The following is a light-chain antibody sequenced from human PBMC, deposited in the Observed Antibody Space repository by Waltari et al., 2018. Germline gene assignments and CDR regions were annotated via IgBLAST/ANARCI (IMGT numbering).Light chain of an antibody. CDR3: QHYVSLPVT. CDR2: GAS. V-gene: IGKV3-20*01. J-gene: IGKJ1*01. Sequence: EVVLTQSPGTLSLSPGERATLSCRASQRVSGALAWYQRNPGQAPRLLIYGASNRATGIPDRFSGSGSGTDFSLIISRLEPEDFAVYYCQHYVSLPVTFGQGTKVEIK. CDR1: QRVSGA.